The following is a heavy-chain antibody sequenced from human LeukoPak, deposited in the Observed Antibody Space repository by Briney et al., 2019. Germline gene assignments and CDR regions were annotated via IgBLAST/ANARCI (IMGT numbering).Heavy chain of an antibody. CDR1: GGSISSADYY. D-gene: IGHD3-10*01. Sequence: PSETLSLTCTVSGGSISSADYYWTWIRQPPGKGLEWIGYIYYSGSTYYNPALRGLATISVDATKKPFSLKLTSVTAAASAVYYCASGDLTVGGAFNVWGHGTLVTVSS. V-gene: IGHV4-30-4*02. J-gene: IGHJ3*01. CDR3: ASGDLTVGGAFNV. CDR2: IYYSGST.